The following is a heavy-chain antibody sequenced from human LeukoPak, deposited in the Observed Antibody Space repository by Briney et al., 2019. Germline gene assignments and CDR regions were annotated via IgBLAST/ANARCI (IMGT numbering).Heavy chain of an antibody. CDR1: GFTFSSYA. CDR3: AKGIGPANYYYYGMDV. Sequence: GSLRLSCAASGFTFSSYAMSWVRQAPGKGLEWVSAISGSGGSTYYADSVKGRFTISRDNSKNTLYLQMNSLRAEDTAVYYCAKGIGPANYYYYGMDVWGQGTTVTVSS. J-gene: IGHJ6*02. D-gene: IGHD2-15*01. CDR2: ISGSGGST. V-gene: IGHV3-23*01.